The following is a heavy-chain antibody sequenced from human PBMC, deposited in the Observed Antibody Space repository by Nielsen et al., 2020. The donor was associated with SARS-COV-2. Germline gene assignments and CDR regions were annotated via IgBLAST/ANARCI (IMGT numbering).Heavy chain of an antibody. CDR2: ISSSGSTI. V-gene: IGHV3-11*01. CDR3: ARGRGYSYVVYFDY. D-gene: IGHD5-12*01. J-gene: IGHJ4*02. CDR1: GFIFNNYY. Sequence: GGSLRLSCAASGFIFNNYYMNWIRQAPGKGLEWISYISSSGSTIYYADSVKGRFTISRDNTKMYLQMNSLRVEDTAVYFCARGRGYSYVVYFDYWGQGTRVTVSP.